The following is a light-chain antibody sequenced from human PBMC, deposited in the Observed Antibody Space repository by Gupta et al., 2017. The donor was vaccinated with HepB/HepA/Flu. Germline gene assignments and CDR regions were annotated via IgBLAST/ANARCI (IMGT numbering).Light chain of an antibody. J-gene: IGLJ2*01. CDR2: DNN. CDR3: GTWDSSLSAVV. Sequence: QSVLTQPPSVSAAPGQTVTISCSGSSSNIGNNYVSWYQQLPGTAPNLLIYDNNKRPSGIPDRCSGSKSGTSATLGITGLQTGDEADYYCGTWDSSLSAVVFGGGTKLTVL. CDR1: SSNIGNNY. V-gene: IGLV1-51*01.